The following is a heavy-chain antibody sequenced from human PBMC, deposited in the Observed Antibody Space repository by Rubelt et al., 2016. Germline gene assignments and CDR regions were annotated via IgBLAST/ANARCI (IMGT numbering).Heavy chain of an antibody. Sequence: GQLVQSGAEVKEPGASVKVSCKASGYTFTSYDINWVRQASGQGLEWMGWMNPNSANTGYAQKFQGRVTMTRNTSISTAYMELSSLRSEDTAVYYCARSPPRDCSDGNCYSQGWLDPWGQGTLVTVSS. CDR1: GYTFTSYD. V-gene: IGHV1-8*01. D-gene: IGHD2-15*01. J-gene: IGHJ5*02. CDR2: MNPNSANT. CDR3: ARSPPRDCSDGNCYSQGWLDP.